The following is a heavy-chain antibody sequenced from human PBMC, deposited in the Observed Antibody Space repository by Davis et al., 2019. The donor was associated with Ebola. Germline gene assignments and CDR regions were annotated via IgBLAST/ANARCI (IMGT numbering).Heavy chain of an antibody. CDR3: ARGPAGGNHKNWFDP. Sequence: ASVKVSCKASGYTFTSYAMHWVRQAPGQRLEWMGWINAGNGNTKYSQKFQGRVTITRDTSASTAYMELSSLRSEDTAVYYCARGPAGGNHKNWFDPWGQGTLVTVSS. D-gene: IGHD4-23*01. V-gene: IGHV1-3*01. J-gene: IGHJ5*02. CDR1: GYTFTSYA. CDR2: INAGNGNT.